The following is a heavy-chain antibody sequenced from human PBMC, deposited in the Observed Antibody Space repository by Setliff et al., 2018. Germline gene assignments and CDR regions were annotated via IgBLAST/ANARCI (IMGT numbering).Heavy chain of an antibody. CDR2: ISPYYGNT. D-gene: IGHD3-3*01. V-gene: IGHV1-18*01. Sequence: ASVKVSCKASGYTFTNYGVHWVRQAPGQRLEWMGWISPYYGNTNYAQQFQGRVTMTTDTSTTTAYMELTSLTSDDTALYYCATLSKDLNYWGQGTLVTVSS. J-gene: IGHJ4*02. CDR1: GYTFTNYG. CDR3: ATLSKDLNY.